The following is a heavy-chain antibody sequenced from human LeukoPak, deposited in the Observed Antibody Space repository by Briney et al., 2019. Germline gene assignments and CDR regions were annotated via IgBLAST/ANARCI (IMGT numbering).Heavy chain of an antibody. CDR2: MNPNSGNT. V-gene: IGHV1-8*01. D-gene: IGHD3-10*01. CDR1: GYTFTSYD. J-gene: IGHJ4*02. Sequence: ASVKVSCKASGYTFTSYDINWVRQATGQGLEWMGWMNPNSGNTGYAQKFQGRVTMTRNTSISTAYMALSSLRSEDTAVYYCARELPYYYGSGSYYIHWGQGTLVTVSS. CDR3: ARELPYYYGSGSYYIH.